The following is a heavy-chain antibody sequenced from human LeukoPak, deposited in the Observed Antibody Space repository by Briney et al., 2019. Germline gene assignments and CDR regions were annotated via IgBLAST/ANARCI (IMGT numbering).Heavy chain of an antibody. CDR2: INPNSGGT. CDR3: ARKRYWWSGYLADNYYYGMNV. J-gene: IGHJ6*02. Sequence: ASVKVSCKASGYTFTGYYMHWVRQAPGQGLEWMGWINPNSGGTNYAQKFQGRVTMTRDTSISTAYMELSRLRSDDTAVYYCARKRYWWSGYLADNYYYGMNVWGQGTTVTVSS. CDR1: GYTFTGYY. D-gene: IGHD3-3*01. V-gene: IGHV1-2*02.